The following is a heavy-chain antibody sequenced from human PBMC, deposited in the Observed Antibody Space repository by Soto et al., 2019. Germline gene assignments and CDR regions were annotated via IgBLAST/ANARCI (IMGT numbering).Heavy chain of an antibody. CDR2: IKSKTDGGTT. CDR1: GFTFSNAW. Sequence: EVQLVESGGGLVKPGGSLRLSCAASGFTFSNAWMSWVRQAPGKGLEWVGRIKSKTDGGTTDYAAPVKGRFTISRXDXKXXLYLQMSSLKTEDTAVYYCTTVTTVTTPAYYGMGVWGQGTTVTVSS. V-gene: IGHV3-15*01. CDR3: TTVTTVTTPAYYGMGV. J-gene: IGHJ6*02. D-gene: IGHD4-17*01.